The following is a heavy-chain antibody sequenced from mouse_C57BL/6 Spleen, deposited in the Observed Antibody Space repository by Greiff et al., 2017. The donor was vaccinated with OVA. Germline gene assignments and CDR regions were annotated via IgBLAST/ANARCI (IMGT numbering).Heavy chain of an antibody. J-gene: IGHJ1*03. CDR3: AIPYDYDGSWYFDV. CDR1: GYTFTSYW. CDR2: IHPNSGST. D-gene: IGHD2-4*01. V-gene: IGHV1-64*01. Sequence: QVQLQQPGAELVQPGASVKLSCQASGYTFTSYWMHWVKQRPGQGLEWIGMIHPNSGSTNYNEKFKSKATLTVDKSSSTAYMQLSSLTSEDSAVYYCAIPYDYDGSWYFDVWGTGTTVTVSS.